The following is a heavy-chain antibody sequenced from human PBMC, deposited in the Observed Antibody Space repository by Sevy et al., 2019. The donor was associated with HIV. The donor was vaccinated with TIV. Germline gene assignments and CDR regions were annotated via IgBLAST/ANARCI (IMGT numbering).Heavy chain of an antibody. CDR3: ARARIAVAVLGAFDI. J-gene: IGHJ3*02. V-gene: IGHV1-18*04. CDR1: GYTFTSYG. CDR2: ISAYNGNT. D-gene: IGHD6-19*01. Sequence: ASVKVSCKASGYTFTSYGISWVRQAPGQGLEWMGWISAYNGNTNYAQKLQGRVTMTTDTSTSTAYMELRSLRSDDTDVYYCARARIAVAVLGAFDIWGQGTMVTVSS.